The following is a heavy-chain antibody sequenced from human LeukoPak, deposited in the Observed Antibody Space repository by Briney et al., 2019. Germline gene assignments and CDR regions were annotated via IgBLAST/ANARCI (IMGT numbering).Heavy chain of an antibody. D-gene: IGHD1-26*01. Sequence: GGSLRLSCAASGFTFSSYSMNWVRQAPGKGLEWVSSISSSSIYIYYADSVKGRFTIPRDNAKKSLYLQMNSLKAEDTAVYYCARAYSERYGLGYYYMDVWGKGTTVTISS. CDR2: ISSSSIYI. CDR3: ARAYSERYGLGYYYMDV. J-gene: IGHJ6*03. CDR1: GFTFSSYS. V-gene: IGHV3-21*01.